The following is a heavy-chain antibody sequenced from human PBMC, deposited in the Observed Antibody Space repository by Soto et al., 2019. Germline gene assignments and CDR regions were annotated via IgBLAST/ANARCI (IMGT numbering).Heavy chain of an antibody. CDR1: GGTFSSYA. V-gene: IGHV1-69*13. CDR2: IIPIFGTA. Sequence: GASVKVSCKASGGTFSSYAISWVRQAPGQGLEWMGGIIPIFGTANYAQKFQGRVTITADESTSTAYMELSSLRSEDTAVYYCASRNGYCSSTSCFDPYYYYYGMDVWGQGTTVTAP. CDR3: ASRNGYCSSTSCFDPYYYYYGMDV. D-gene: IGHD2-2*03. J-gene: IGHJ6*02.